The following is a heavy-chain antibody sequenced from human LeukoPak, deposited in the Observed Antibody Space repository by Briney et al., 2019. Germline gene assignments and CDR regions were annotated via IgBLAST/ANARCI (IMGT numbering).Heavy chain of an antibody. V-gene: IGHV3-30-3*01. J-gene: IGHJ4*02. CDR3: ARVARGYSYRQFYFDY. D-gene: IGHD5-18*01. CDR1: GFTFSSYA. CDR2: ISYDGSNK. Sequence: GGSLRLSCAASGFTFSSYAMHWVRQAPGKGLEWVAVISYDGSNKYYADSVKGRFTISRDNSKNTLYLQMNSLRAEDTAVYYCARVARGYSYRQFYFDYWGQGTLVTVSS.